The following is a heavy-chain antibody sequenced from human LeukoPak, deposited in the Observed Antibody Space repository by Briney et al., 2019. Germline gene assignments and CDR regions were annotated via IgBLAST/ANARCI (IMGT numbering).Heavy chain of an antibody. V-gene: IGHV3-64*01. Sequence: QPGGSLRLSCAASGFTFDDYAMHWVRQAPGKGLEYVSTISSNGGSTYYANSVKGRFTISRDNSKNTLYLQMGSLRAEDMAVYSCARDLAPNIATAGNIDSWGQGTLVTVSS. CDR2: ISSNGGST. CDR3: ARDLAPNIATAGNIDS. CDR1: GFTFDDYA. D-gene: IGHD6-13*01. J-gene: IGHJ4*02.